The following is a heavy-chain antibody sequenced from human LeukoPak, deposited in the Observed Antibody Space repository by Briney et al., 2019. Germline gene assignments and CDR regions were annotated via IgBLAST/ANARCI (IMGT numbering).Heavy chain of an antibody. CDR3: AGGYGDYLAFDI. CDR1: GGSISSSSYY. Sequence: SETLSLTCTVSGGSISSSSYYWGWIRQPPGKGLEWIGSIYYSGSTYYNPSLRSRVTKSVDTSKNQFSLKLTSVTAADTAVYYCAGGYGDYLAFDIWGQGTMVTVSS. CDR2: IYYSGST. J-gene: IGHJ3*02. V-gene: IGHV4-39*07. D-gene: IGHD4-17*01.